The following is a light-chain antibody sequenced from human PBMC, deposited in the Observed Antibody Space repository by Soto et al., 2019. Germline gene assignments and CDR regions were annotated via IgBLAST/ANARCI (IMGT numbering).Light chain of an antibody. CDR2: DAS. Sequence: ETVLTQSPATLSMSPGERANLSCRASQSVSNYLAWYQQKPGQSPRLLIYDASNSATGIPARFSGSRSGRDFTLTISSLEPEDFAVYYCQQRSTWPGTFGQGTKLEIK. V-gene: IGKV3-11*02. J-gene: IGKJ2*01. CDR1: QSVSNY. CDR3: QQRSTWPGT.